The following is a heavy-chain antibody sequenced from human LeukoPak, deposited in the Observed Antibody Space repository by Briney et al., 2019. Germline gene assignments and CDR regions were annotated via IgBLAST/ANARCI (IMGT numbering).Heavy chain of an antibody. CDR2: IRGGGET. V-gene: IGHV3-23*01. CDR3: AKLVGQELHNYYVAV. CDR1: GFSFSNYA. D-gene: IGHD1-26*01. Sequence: GGSLRLSCAASGFSFSNYAMSWVRQAPARGPEWVSSIRGGGETFYADSVKGRFTLSRDDSRNTVYLQLNNLRVEDTAVYYCAKLVGQELHNYYVAVCGKGTAVAVSS. J-gene: IGHJ6*03.